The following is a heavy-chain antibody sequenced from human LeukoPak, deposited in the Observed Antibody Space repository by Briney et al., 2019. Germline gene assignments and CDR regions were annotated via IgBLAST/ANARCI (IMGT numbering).Heavy chain of an antibody. D-gene: IGHD4-23*01. J-gene: IGHJ5*02. V-gene: IGHV4-59*01. CDR2: TYYSGST. CDR1: GGSISSYY. CDR3: ASNSKVNWFDP. Sequence: SETLSLTCTVSGGSISSYYWSWIRQPPGKGLEWIGYTYYSGSTNYNPSLKSRVTISVDTSKNQFSLKLSSVTAADTAVYYCASNSKVNWFDPWGQGTLVTVSS.